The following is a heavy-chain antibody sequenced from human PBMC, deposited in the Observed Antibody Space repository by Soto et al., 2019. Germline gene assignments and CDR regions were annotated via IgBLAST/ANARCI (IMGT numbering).Heavy chain of an antibody. Sequence: SETLSLTCTVSGASITQYYWNWIRQSPGKGLEWIVSVSSTGSTVFNPSLTSRVTVSLDTSKNQFSLTLNSVTAADTAVYHCARLGEYYQSLDPWGPGNLVTVS. V-gene: IGHV4-59*01. CDR1: GASITQYY. D-gene: IGHD2-2*01. CDR3: ARLGEYYQSLDP. J-gene: IGHJ5*02. CDR2: VSSTGST.